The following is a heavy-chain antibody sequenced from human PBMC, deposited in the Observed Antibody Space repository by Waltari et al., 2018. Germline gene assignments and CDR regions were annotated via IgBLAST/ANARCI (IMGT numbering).Heavy chain of an antibody. D-gene: IGHD6-13*01. J-gene: IGHJ4*02. CDR2: IKQDGSEK. CDR3: ARDRRSIAAAGTDY. V-gene: IGHV3-7*01. Sequence: EVQLVESGGGLVQPGGSLRLSCAASGFTFSSYWMSWVRQAPGKGLGWVAKIKQDGSEKYYVDSVKGRFTISRDNAKNSLYLQMNSLRAEDTAVYYCARDRRSIAAAGTDYWGQGTLVTVSS. CDR1: GFTFSSYW.